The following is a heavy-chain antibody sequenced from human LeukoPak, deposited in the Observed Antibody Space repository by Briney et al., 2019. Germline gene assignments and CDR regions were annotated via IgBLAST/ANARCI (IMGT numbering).Heavy chain of an antibody. Sequence: SGGSLRLSCAVSGITLSNYGMSWVRQAPGKGLEWVAGISDGGGGRNYADSVKGRFTISRDNPKNTLYLQMNSLRAEDTAVYFCAKRGVVIRAVIIVGFRKEAYYFDYWGQGALVTVSS. CDR3: AKRGVVIRAVIIVGFRKEAYYFDY. J-gene: IGHJ4*02. V-gene: IGHV3-23*01. D-gene: IGHD3-10*01. CDR2: ISDGGGGR. CDR1: GITLSNYG.